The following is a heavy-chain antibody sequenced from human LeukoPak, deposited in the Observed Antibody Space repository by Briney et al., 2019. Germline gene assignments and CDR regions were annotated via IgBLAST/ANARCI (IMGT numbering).Heavy chain of an antibody. V-gene: IGHV3-30*02. CDR2: IPYDGSNA. Sequence: GGSLRLSCAASGFTFSTYGMHWVRQAPGKGLEWVAFIPYDGSNAYYADSVEGRFTISRDNSKNTLYLQMNSLRAEDTAVYYCAKGYYDRDYWGQGTLVTVSS. D-gene: IGHD3-22*01. CDR1: GFTFSTYG. CDR3: AKGYYDRDY. J-gene: IGHJ4*02.